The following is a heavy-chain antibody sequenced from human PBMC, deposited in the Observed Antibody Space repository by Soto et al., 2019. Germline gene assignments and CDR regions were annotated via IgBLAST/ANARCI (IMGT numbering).Heavy chain of an antibody. CDR1: GGSISSGGYY. CDR3: ARGVDTAMVEMSMYFDY. Sequence: SETLSLTCTVSGGSISSGGYYWSWIRQHPGKGLEWIGYIYYSGSTYYNPSLKSRVTISVDTSKNQSSLKLSSVTAADTAVYYCARGVDTAMVEMSMYFDYWGQGTLVTVSS. D-gene: IGHD5-18*01. CDR2: IYYSGST. V-gene: IGHV4-31*03. J-gene: IGHJ4*02.